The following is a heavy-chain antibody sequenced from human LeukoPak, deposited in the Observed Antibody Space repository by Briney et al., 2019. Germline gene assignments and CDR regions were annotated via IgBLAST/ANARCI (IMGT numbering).Heavy chain of an antibody. J-gene: IGHJ2*01. CDR3: TAVGGSRWYFDL. CDR1: GGTFSNYA. V-gene: IGHV1-69*01. Sequence: SVKVSCKASGGTFSNYAISWVRQAPRQGLEWMGGIIPIFDTADSAQKFQGRLTITADESTSTAYMELSSLRSEDTAVYYCTAVGGSRWYFDLWGRGTLVTVSS. D-gene: IGHD1-26*01. CDR2: IIPIFDTA.